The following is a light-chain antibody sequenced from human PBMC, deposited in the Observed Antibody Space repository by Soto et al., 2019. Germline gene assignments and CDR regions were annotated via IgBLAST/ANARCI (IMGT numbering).Light chain of an antibody. J-gene: IGKJ5*01. CDR3: QQYDNLVT. Sequence: AIRMTQSPSSLSASTGDRVTITCRASQGISSYLAWHQQKPGKAPKLLIYAASTLQSGVPSRFSGSGSGTDFTLTISCLQSEDFATYYCQQYDNLVTFGQGTRLEIK. CDR1: QGISSY. V-gene: IGKV1-8*01. CDR2: AAS.